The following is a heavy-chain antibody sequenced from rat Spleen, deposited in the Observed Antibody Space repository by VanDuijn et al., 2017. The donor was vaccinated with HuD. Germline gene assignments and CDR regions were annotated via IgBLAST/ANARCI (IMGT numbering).Heavy chain of an antibody. CDR1: GFTFSDYY. J-gene: IGHJ2*01. Sequence: EVQLVESGGGLVHPGRSLKLSCAASGFTFSDYYMAWVRQAPTKGLEWVASISFDGGSTYYRDSVKGRFTISRDNAKSSLYLQIDSLRSEDTATYYCARLGIAAPLGYFDYWGQGVMVTVSS. D-gene: IGHD1-2*01. V-gene: IGHV5-20*01. CDR3: ARLGIAAPLGYFDY. CDR2: ISFDGGST.